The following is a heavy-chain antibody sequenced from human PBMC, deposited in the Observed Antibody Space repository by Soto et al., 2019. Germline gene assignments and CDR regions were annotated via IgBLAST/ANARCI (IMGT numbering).Heavy chain of an antibody. CDR1: RFTFSSYG. J-gene: IGHJ4*02. CDR3: AKRSGYQEAAYLDY. CDR2: ISDDGDST. Sequence: EVQLLESGGDLVQPGGSLRLSCAVSRFTFSSYGMNWVRQAPGKGLEWVSSISDDGDSTYYADSVKGRFTISRDNSKNTLYLQMNSLSAEDTAVYYCAKRSGYQEAAYLDYWGQGTLVTVSS. V-gene: IGHV3-23*01. D-gene: IGHD5-12*01.